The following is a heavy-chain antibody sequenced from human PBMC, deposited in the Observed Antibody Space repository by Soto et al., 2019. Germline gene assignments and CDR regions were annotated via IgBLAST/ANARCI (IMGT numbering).Heavy chain of an antibody. CDR2: IIPIFGTA. Sequence: QVQLVQSGAEVKKPGSSVKVSCKASGGTFSSYAISWVRQAPGQGREWMGGIIPIFGTANYAQKFQGRVTSTADKSTSTAYMELSSLRTEDTSVYHRARAGPYNGSYGEDYLFYWGQVPLVTVSS. CDR1: GGTFSSYA. D-gene: IGHD1-26*01. CDR3: ARAGPYNGSYGEDYLFY. J-gene: IGHJ4*02. V-gene: IGHV1-69*06.